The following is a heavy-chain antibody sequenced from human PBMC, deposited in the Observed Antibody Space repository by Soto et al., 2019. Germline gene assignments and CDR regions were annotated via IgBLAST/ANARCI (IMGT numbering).Heavy chain of an antibody. V-gene: IGHV4-34*01. J-gene: IGHJ4*02. Sequence: PSETLSLTCAVYGGSFSGYYWSWISQPPGKGLEWIGEINHSGSTNYNPSLKGRVTMSVDTSKNQFSLKLTSVNTADTAIYYCKRGGDPYKTGHWGQGTLVTSPQ. CDR1: GGSFSGYY. CDR3: KRGGDPYKTGH. CDR2: INHSGST. D-gene: IGHD3-9*01.